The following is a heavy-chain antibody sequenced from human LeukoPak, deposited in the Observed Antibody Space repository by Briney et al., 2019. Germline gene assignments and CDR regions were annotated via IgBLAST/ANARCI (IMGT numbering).Heavy chain of an antibody. CDR1: GGSISSYY. J-gene: IGHJ3*02. Sequence: SETLSLTCTVSGGSISSYYWSWIRQPPGKGLEWVGYIYYSGSTNYNPSLKSRVTISVDTSKNQFSLKLSSVTAADTAVYYCARGSLGDPFTDDAFDIWGQGTMVIVSS. V-gene: IGHV4-59*01. CDR3: ARGSLGDPFTDDAFDI. D-gene: IGHD3-16*01. CDR2: IYYSGST.